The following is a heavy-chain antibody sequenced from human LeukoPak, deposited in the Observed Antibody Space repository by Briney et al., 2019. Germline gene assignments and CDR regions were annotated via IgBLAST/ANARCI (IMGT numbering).Heavy chain of an antibody. V-gene: IGHV3-9*01. CDR3: AKGFDYGDYNVVDY. D-gene: IGHD4-17*01. J-gene: IGHJ4*02. CDR2: ISWNSGSL. Sequence: PGRSLRLSCAASGFTFDDYAMHWVRQAPGKGLEWVSGISWNSGSLGYADSVKGRFTISRDNAKNSLYLQMNSLRAEDTALYYCAKGFDYGDYNVVDYWGQGTLVTVSS. CDR1: GFTFDDYA.